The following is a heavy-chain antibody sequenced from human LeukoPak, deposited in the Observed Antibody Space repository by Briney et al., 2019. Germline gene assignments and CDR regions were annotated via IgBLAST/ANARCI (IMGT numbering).Heavy chain of an antibody. D-gene: IGHD4-17*01. CDR1: GGSFSGYY. J-gene: IGHJ4*02. Sequence: SETLSLTCAVYGGSFSGYYWSWIRQPPGKGLEWIGEINHSGSTNYNPSLKSRATISVDTSKNQFSLKLSSVTAADTAVYYCARGSTVTKSKYYFDYWGQGTLVTVSS. CDR2: INHSGST. V-gene: IGHV4-34*01. CDR3: ARGSTVTKSKYYFDY.